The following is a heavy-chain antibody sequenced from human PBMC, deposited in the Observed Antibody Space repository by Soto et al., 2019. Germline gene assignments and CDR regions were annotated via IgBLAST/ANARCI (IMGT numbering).Heavy chain of an antibody. D-gene: IGHD2-15*01. V-gene: IGHV4-39*01. J-gene: IGHJ4*02. Sequence: PSQTLSLSCTGSGGSISSDSYYWCWIRQPPGKGLEWIGSIYYSGSTYYNPSLKSRVTISVDTSKNQFSLKLSSVTAADTAVYYLARLGCSGGSCLLFDYWGQGTLVTVS. CDR2: IYYSGST. CDR3: ARLGCSGGSCLLFDY. CDR1: GGSISSDSYY.